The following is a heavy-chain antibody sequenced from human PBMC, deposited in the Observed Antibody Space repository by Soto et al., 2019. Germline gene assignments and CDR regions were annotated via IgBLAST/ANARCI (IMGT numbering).Heavy chain of an antibody. Sequence: QVQLQESGPGLVKPSQTLSLTCTVSGGSISSGGYYWSWIRQHPGKGLEWIGYIYYSGSTYYNPSLKSRVTISVDTSKNQFSLKLSSVTAADTAVYYCTRDRHPTGYYDYWGQGTLVTVSS. CDR3: TRDRHPTGYYDY. J-gene: IGHJ4*02. V-gene: IGHV4-31*03. CDR2: IYYSGST. CDR1: GGSISSGGYY. D-gene: IGHD3-9*01.